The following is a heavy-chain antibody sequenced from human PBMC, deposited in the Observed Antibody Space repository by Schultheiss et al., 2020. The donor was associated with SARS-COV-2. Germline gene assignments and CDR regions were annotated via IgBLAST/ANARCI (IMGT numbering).Heavy chain of an antibody. CDR1: GGSISSSSYY. CDR2: INHSGST. Sequence: SETLSLTCTVSGGSISSSSYYWSWIRQPPGKGLEWIGEINHSGSTKDNPSLKSRVTISVDTSKNQFSLKLSSVTAADTAVYYCARHRYSSSSYYFDYWGQGTLVTVSS. D-gene: IGHD6-13*01. CDR3: ARHRYSSSSYYFDY. J-gene: IGHJ4*02. V-gene: IGHV4-39*01.